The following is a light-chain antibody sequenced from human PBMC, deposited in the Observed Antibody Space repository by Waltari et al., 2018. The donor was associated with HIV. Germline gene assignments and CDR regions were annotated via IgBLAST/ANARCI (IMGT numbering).Light chain of an antibody. J-gene: IGKJ1*01. Sequence: EIVMTKSPVTLSVSPGESATLSCRASQSVNNNLAWYQQVPGQAPSLLIYRTSTRATGVPARFSGSGYDTEFTLTISSLQSEDFTIYYCQQYDKWPGTFGQGTKVEI. CDR1: QSVNNN. CDR3: QQYDKWPGT. CDR2: RTS. V-gene: IGKV3-15*01.